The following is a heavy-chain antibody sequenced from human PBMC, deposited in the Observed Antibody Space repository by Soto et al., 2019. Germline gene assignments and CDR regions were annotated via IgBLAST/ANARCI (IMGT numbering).Heavy chain of an antibody. J-gene: IGHJ4*02. D-gene: IGHD4-17*01. CDR3: ARMSRTVKY. Sequence: QVQLQESGPGLVKPSETLSLTCTVSGGAITSSPYFWSWIRQSPGRGLEYVGYTYDDGRTNYNPSLQSRVTISVDKSTSKFSLNLTSVTAGDTAVYYCARMSRTVKYWGQGTPVTVSS. CDR1: GGAITSSPYF. CDR2: TYDDGRT. V-gene: IGHV4-61*01.